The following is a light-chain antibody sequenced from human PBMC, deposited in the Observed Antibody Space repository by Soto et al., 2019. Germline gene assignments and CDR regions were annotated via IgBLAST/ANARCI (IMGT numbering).Light chain of an antibody. Sequence: AIRMTQSPSSFSASTGDRVTITCRASQGVGSYLAWYRQRPGKAPELLIYAASTLQSGVPSTFSGSGSGTEFTLTISCLQSEDFATYYCQQYYSYPITFAQGTRLDIK. CDR3: QQYYSYPIT. V-gene: IGKV1-8*01. CDR2: AAS. J-gene: IGKJ5*01. CDR1: QGVGSY.